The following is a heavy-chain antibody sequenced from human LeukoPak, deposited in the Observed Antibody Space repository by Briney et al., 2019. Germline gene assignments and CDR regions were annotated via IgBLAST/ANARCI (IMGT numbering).Heavy chain of an antibody. CDR2: INPNSGGT. CDR3: ARVTRFLEWLSTPYYFDY. Sequence: ASVKVSCKASGYTFTGYYMHWVRQAPGQGLEWMGWINPNSGGTNYAQKFQGRVTMTRDTSISTAYMELSRLRSDDTAVYHCARVTRFLEWLSTPYYFDYWGQGTLVTVSS. CDR1: GYTFTGYY. V-gene: IGHV1-2*02. D-gene: IGHD3-3*01. J-gene: IGHJ4*02.